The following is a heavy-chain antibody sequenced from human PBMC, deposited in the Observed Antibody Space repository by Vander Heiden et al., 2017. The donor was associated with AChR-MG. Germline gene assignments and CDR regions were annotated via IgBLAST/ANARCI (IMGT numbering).Heavy chain of an antibody. Sequence: QVQLVESGGGVVQPGRSLRLSCAASRFTFSHYGMHWVRQAPGKGLEYLAVISHDGSHKYYADSVRGRFSISRDNSMNTLYLLMTSLRTEDTAVYYCASLGGHCSTTSCSGGPFWGQGTLVTVSS. CDR1: RFTFSHYG. V-gene: IGHV3-30*03. CDR3: ASLGGHCSTTSCSGGPF. J-gene: IGHJ4*02. CDR2: ISHDGSHK. D-gene: IGHD2-2*01.